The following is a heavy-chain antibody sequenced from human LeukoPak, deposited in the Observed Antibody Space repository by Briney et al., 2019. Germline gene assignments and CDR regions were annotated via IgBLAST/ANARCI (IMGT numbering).Heavy chain of an antibody. D-gene: IGHD7-27*01. CDR1: GGSVSDYY. Sequence: SETLSLTCTISGGSVSDYYWSWIRQSPGRGLEWIGYIYYTGSTTYNPSLKSRVTISADTSKNQFSLKLSSVTAADTAVYYCASRKLGNDYWGQGTLVTVSS. V-gene: IGHV4-59*02. CDR3: ASRKLGNDY. J-gene: IGHJ4*02. CDR2: IYYTGST.